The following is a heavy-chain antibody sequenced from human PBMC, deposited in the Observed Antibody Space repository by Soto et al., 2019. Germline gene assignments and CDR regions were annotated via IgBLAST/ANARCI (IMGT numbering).Heavy chain of an antibody. CDR2: IYSGGST. CDR1: GFTVSSNY. CDR3: ARDRVESGYPEYFQH. J-gene: IGHJ1*01. V-gene: IGHV3-53*01. Sequence: EVQLVESGGGVIQPGGSLRLSCAASGFTVSSNYMSWVRQAPGKGLEWVSVIYSGGSTYYADSVKCRFTISRENSKNTLYLQMNSLRAEDTAVYYCARDRVESGYPEYFQHWGQGTLVTVSS. D-gene: IGHD3-22*01.